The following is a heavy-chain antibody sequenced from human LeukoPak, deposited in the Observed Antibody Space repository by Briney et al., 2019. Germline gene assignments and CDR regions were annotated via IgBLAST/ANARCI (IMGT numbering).Heavy chain of an antibody. Sequence: SETLSLTCTVSGGSISSYYWSWIRQPPGKGLEWIGYIYYSGSTNYNPSLKSRVTISVDTSKNQFSLKLSSVTAADTAVYYCARGRAIAVAGTRYYYYYMDVWGKGTTVTISS. J-gene: IGHJ6*03. D-gene: IGHD6-19*01. V-gene: IGHV4-59*01. CDR1: GGSISSYY. CDR3: ARGRAIAVAGTRYYYYYMDV. CDR2: IYYSGST.